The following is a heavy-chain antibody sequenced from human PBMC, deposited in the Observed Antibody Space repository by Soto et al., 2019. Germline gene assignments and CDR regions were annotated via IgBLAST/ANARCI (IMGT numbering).Heavy chain of an antibody. Sequence: SVKVSCKASGGTFSSYAISWVRQAPGQGLEWMGGIIPIFGTANYAQKFQGRVTITADESTSTAYMELSSLRSEDTAVYYCATLAVAGTGYFDYWGQGTLVTVSS. CDR3: ATLAVAGTGYFDY. CDR2: IIPIFGTA. CDR1: GGTFSSYA. D-gene: IGHD6-19*01. V-gene: IGHV1-69*13. J-gene: IGHJ4*02.